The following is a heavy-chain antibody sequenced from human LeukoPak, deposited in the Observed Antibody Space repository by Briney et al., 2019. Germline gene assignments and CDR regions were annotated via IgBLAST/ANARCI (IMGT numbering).Heavy chain of an antibody. V-gene: IGHV1-18*01. CDR3: ASFGLPGAWFGHFDY. CDR2: ISAYNGNT. CDR1: GYTFTSYG. Sequence: ASVKVSCKASGYTFTSYGISWVRQAPGQGLEWMGWISAYNGNTNYAQKLQGRVTMTTDTSTSTAYMELRSLRSDDTAVYYCASFGLPGAWFGHFDYWGQGTLVTVSS. J-gene: IGHJ4*02. D-gene: IGHD3-10*01.